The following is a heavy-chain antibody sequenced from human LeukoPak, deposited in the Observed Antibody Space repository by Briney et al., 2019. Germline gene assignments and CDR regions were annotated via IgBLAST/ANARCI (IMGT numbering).Heavy chain of an antibody. CDR2: IQYDGSHT. CDR3: AKDGNFGSGSYYRGDS. V-gene: IGHV3-30*02. J-gene: IGHJ4*02. D-gene: IGHD3-10*01. CDR1: GFTFTVYG. Sequence: GGSLRLSCVASGFTFTVYGMHWVRQAPGKGLEWVSFIQYDGSHTYYADSVKGRFAISRDNSKNTRYLQMNSLKPEDTAVYYCAKDGNFGSGSYYRGDSWGQGTLVTVSS.